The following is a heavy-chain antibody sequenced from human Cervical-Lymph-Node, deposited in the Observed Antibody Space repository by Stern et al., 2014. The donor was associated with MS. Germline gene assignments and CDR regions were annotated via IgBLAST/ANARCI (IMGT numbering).Heavy chain of an antibody. CDR1: GYIFNSYD. CDR3: ARFPGLGYSYERRDRFYYYGMDV. V-gene: IGHV1-8*02. Sequence: QVQLVQSGAEVEKPGASVKVSCKASGYIFNSYDINWVRQATGHGLEWLGWMNPYSGDTGYAHHLQGRVTMTRNTSMSTAYMELSSLTADDTAVYYCARFPGLGYSYERRDRFYYYGMDVWGQGTTVTVSS. D-gene: IGHD5-12*01. CDR2: MNPYSGDT. J-gene: IGHJ6*02.